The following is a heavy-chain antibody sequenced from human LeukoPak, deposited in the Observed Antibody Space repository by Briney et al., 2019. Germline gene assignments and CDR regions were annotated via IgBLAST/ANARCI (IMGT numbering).Heavy chain of an antibody. Sequence: PGGSLRLSCAASRFTFSTYWRHWVRQAPGKGLVWVAQINGDGSYTNYADSMRGRFAISRDNAKNTLYLHIDSLRAEDTAVFYCVRGAYCFYGMDVWGQGTSVTASS. CDR3: VRGAYCFYGMDV. CDR1: RFTFSTYW. J-gene: IGHJ6*02. D-gene: IGHD2-15*01. V-gene: IGHV3-74*01. CDR2: INGDGSYT.